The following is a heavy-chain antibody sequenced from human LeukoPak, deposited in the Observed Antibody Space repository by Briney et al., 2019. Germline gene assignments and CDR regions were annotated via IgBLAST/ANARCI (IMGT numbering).Heavy chain of an antibody. D-gene: IGHD3-9*01. CDR2: INAGNGNT. Sequence: GASVKVSCKASGYTFTSYAMHWVRQAPGQRLEWMGWINAGNGNTKYSQKFQGRVTITRDTSASTAYMELSSLRSEDTAVYYCAREVYDILTGQRSQGDAFDIWGQGTMVTVSS. J-gene: IGHJ3*02. CDR3: AREVYDILTGQRSQGDAFDI. CDR1: GYTFTSYA. V-gene: IGHV1-3*01.